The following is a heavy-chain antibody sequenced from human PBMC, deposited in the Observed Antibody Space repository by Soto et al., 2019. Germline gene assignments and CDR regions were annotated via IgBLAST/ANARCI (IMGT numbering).Heavy chain of an antibody. CDR2: IYYSGST. V-gene: IGHV4-39*01. D-gene: IGHD3-22*01. J-gene: IGHJ5*02. Sequence: QLQLQESGPGLVKPSETLSLTCTVSSGSISSNAYYWGWVRQPPGKGLEWIGSIYYSGSTHDNPSLKSRVTISLDTSKNQFSLKLTSVTAADTAVYYCAGHSAYSYDSIGPLRGWFDPWGQGTLVTVSS. CDR3: AGHSAYSYDSIGPLRGWFDP. CDR1: SGSISSNAYY.